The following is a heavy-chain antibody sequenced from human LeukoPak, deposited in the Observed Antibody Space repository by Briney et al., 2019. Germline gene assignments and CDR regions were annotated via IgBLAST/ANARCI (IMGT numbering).Heavy chain of an antibody. CDR1: GFTFDDYG. CDR2: IKRKSDGGTT. V-gene: IGHV3-15*01. D-gene: IGHD3-22*01. CDR3: TSGAMLVS. J-gene: IGHJ5*02. Sequence: PGGSLRLSCAASGFTFDDYGMSWVRQAPGKGLEWVGRIKRKSDGGTTDYAAPVKGRFTISRDDSKNTLYLQMNSLKTEDTAVYYCTSGAMLVSWGQGTLVTVSS.